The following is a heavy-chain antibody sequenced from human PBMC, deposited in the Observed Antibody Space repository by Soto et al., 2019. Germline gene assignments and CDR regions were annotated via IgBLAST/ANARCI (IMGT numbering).Heavy chain of an antibody. CDR2: IIPIFGTA. J-gene: IGHJ6*02. CDR1: GGTISVYA. CDR3: ARYYWDYYYGMDV. D-gene: IGHD3-10*01. V-gene: IGHV1-69*13. Sequence: SVKVSWKASGGTISVYAIGWGRQTPGQGLEWMGGIIPIFGTANYAQKFQGRVTITADESTSTAYMELSSLRSEDTAVYYCARYYWDYYYGMDVWGQGTTVTVSS.